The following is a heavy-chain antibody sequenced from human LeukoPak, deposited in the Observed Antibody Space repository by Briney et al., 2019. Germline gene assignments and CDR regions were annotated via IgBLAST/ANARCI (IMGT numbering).Heavy chain of an antibody. V-gene: IGHV3-23*01. CDR2: ISGSGGST. J-gene: IGHJ3*02. D-gene: IGHD3-3*01. CDR1: GFTFRTYA. CDR3: AKGSGFWSGYDAFDI. Sequence: GGSLRLSCAASGFTFRTYAVSWVRQAPGKGLEWVSAISGSGGSTYYADSVKGRFTIFRDNSKNMLYLQMNTLRAEDTAVYYCAKGSGFWSGYDAFDIWGQGTMVTVSS.